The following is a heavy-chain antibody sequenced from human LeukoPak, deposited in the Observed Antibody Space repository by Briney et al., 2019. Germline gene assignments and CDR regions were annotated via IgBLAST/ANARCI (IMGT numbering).Heavy chain of an antibody. CDR1: GGSISSGYY. CDR2: IYHSGST. D-gene: IGHD3-10*01. V-gene: IGHV4-38-2*02. CDR3: ARRVGSSGLRPNLQYYFDY. Sequence: SETLSLTCTVSGGSISSGYYWGWIRQPPGKGLERIGSIYHSGSTYYNPSLKSRVTISVDTSKNQFSLKLSSVTAADTAVYYCARRVGSSGLRPNLQYYFDYWGQGTLVTVSS. J-gene: IGHJ4*02.